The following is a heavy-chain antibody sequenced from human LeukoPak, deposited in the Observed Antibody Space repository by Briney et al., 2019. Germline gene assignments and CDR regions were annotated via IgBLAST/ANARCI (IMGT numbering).Heavy chain of an antibody. CDR1: GGSISSGGYY. V-gene: IGHV4-31*03. CDR2: IYYSGST. D-gene: IGHD3-22*01. Sequence: SETLSLTGTVSGGSISSGGYYWSWIRQHPGKGLEWIGYIYYSGSTYYNPSLKSRVTISVDTSKNQFSLKLSSVTAADTAVYYCAREYYYDSSGYSTYYFDYWGQGTLVTVSS. CDR3: AREYYYDSSGYSTYYFDY. J-gene: IGHJ4*02.